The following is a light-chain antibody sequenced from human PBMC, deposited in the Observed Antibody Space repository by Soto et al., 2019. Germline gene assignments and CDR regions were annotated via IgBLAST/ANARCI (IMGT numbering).Light chain of an antibody. V-gene: IGKV3-20*01. J-gene: IGKJ1*01. CDR2: GAS. CDR3: QQYHSSPWT. Sequence: EVVMTQSPATLSVSPGERATLSCRASQSVSSSYLAWYQQKPGQAPRLLIYGASTRATGTPDRFSGSGSGTDFTLTISRVEPVDFAVYSCQQYHSSPWTFGQGTKVDI. CDR1: QSVSSSY.